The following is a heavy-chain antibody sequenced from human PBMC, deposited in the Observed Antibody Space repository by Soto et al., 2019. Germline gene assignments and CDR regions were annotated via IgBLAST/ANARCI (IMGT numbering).Heavy chain of an antibody. CDR3: ARRHYYGLD. Sequence: ESGGGLVQPEGSLRLSCAASGFSIGSNYMTWVRQAPGKGLECVSIIYSGGSTDHADSVKDRFTISRDNSKNTLYLQMNSLRAEDTAVYYCARRHYYGLDWGQGTLVTVS. V-gene: IGHV3-66*04. CDR2: IYSGGST. D-gene: IGHD3-10*01. J-gene: IGHJ4*02. CDR1: GFSIGSNY.